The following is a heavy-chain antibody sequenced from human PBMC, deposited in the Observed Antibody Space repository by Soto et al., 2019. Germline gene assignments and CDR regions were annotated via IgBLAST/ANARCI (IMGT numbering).Heavy chain of an antibody. CDR1: GFTFSSYA. J-gene: IGHJ1*01. CDR2: ISGSGGST. CDR3: AYPNYDFWSGFSLEYFQH. D-gene: IGHD3-3*01. Sequence: GGSLRLSCAASGFTFSSYAMSWVRQAPGKGLEWVSAISGSGGSTYYADSVKGRFTISRDNSKNTLYLQMNSLRAEDTAVYYCAYPNYDFWSGFSLEYFQHWGQGTLVTVS. V-gene: IGHV3-23*01.